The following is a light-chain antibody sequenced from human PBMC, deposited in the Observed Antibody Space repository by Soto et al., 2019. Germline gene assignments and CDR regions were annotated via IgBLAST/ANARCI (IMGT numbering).Light chain of an antibody. J-gene: IGKJ1*01. V-gene: IGKV3-11*01. CDR1: QSVNSSY. CDR3: QQRSNWPRT. Sequence: EIVLTQSPVTLSLSPGERATLSCRASQSVNSSYLAWYQQKPGQAPRLLIYDASNRATGIPARFSGSGSGTDFTLTISSLEPEDFAVYYCQQRSNWPRTFGQGTRWIS. CDR2: DAS.